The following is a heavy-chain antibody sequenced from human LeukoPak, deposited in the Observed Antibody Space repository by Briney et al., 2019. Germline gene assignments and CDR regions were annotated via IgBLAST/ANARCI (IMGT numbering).Heavy chain of an antibody. CDR1: GFTFSSYA. D-gene: IGHD5-12*01. CDR3: AKDWSGYENYFDY. Sequence: GGSLRLSCAASGFTFSSYAVSWVRQAPGKGLEWVSAISGSGGSTYYADSVKGRFTISRDNSKNTLYLQMNSLRAEDTAVYYCAKDWSGYENYFDYWGQGTLVTVSS. CDR2: ISGSGGST. J-gene: IGHJ4*02. V-gene: IGHV3-23*01.